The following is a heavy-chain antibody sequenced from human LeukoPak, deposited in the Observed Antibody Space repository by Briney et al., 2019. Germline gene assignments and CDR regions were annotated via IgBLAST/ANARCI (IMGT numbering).Heavy chain of an antibody. CDR2: IYTSGST. D-gene: IGHD6-13*01. CDR1: GGSISSGSYY. Sequence: SQTLSLTCTVSGGSISSGSYYWSWIRQPAGKGLEWIGRIYTSGSTNYNPSLKSRVTISVDTSKNQFSLKLSSVTAADTAVYYCARVWYSSPQPGPYYYYYMDVWGKGTTVTVSS. V-gene: IGHV4-61*02. CDR3: ARVWYSSPQPGPYYYYYMDV. J-gene: IGHJ6*03.